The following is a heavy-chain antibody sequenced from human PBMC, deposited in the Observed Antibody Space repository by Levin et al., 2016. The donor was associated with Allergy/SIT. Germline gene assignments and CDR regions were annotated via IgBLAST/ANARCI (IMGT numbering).Heavy chain of an antibody. D-gene: IGHD3-22*01. CDR2: ISTIGST. CDR3: AKEGGYDNSGYYGSDAMDV. Sequence: GESLKISCAASGFTFSSYAMSWVRQAPGKGLEWVSAISTIGSTYYADSVKGRFTISRDKSKNTLHLQMNSLRAEDTAVYYCAKEGGYDNSGYYGSDAMDVWGQGDHGHRLL. V-gene: IGHV3-23*01. J-gene: IGHJ6*02. CDR1: GFTFSSYA.